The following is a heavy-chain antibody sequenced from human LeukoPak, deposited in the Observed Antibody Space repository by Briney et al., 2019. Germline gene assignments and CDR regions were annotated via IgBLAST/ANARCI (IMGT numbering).Heavy chain of an antibody. V-gene: IGHV3-23*01. CDR2: IIGSGGST. CDR1: GFTFSSYA. Sequence: GGSLRPSCAASGFTFSSYAMSWVRQAPGKGLEWVSVIIGSGGSTYYADSVKGRFTISRDNSKNTLYLQMSGLRADDTAVYYCAKVGGAVSGFFFDYWGQGTLVTVSS. D-gene: IGHD6-19*01. J-gene: IGHJ4*02. CDR3: AKVGGAVSGFFFDY.